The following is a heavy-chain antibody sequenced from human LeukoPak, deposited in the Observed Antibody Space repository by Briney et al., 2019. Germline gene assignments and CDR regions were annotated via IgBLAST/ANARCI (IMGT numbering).Heavy chain of an antibody. V-gene: IGHV3-74*01. J-gene: IGHJ4*02. Sequence: GGSLRLSCAASGFTFSSYWMHWVRQAPGKGLVWVSRINSDGSSTSYADSVKGRFTISRDNAKNTLYLQMNSLRAEDTAVYYCARDPTRPTVTTRLDSWGQGTLVTVSS. CDR1: GFTFSSYW. CDR2: INSDGSST. CDR3: ARDPTRPTVTTRLDS. D-gene: IGHD4-17*01.